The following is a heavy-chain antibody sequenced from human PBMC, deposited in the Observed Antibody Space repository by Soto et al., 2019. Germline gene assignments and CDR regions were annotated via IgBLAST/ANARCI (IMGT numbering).Heavy chain of an antibody. J-gene: IGHJ4*02. V-gene: IGHV1-8*01. D-gene: IGHD3-3*01. Sequence: ASVKVSCKASGYTFTSYDINWARQATGQGLERMGWMNPNSGNTGYAQKFQGRVTMTRNTSISTAYMELSSLRSEDTAVYYCARAWGVVTFSYWGQETLVTVSS. CDR2: MNPNSGNT. CDR3: ARAWGVVTFSY. CDR1: GYTFTSYD.